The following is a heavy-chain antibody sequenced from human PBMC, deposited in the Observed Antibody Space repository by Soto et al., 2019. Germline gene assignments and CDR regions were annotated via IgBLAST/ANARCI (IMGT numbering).Heavy chain of an antibody. V-gene: IGHV4-31*03. J-gene: IGHJ4*02. CDR2: IYYSGST. CDR1: GGSISSGGYY. Sequence: PSETLSLTCTVSGGSISSGGYYWSWIRQHPGKGLEWIGYIYYSGSTYYNPSLKSRVTISVDTSKNQFSLRLSSVTAADTAVYYCARVRSGAFDYWGQGTLVTVSS. CDR3: ARVRSGAFDY.